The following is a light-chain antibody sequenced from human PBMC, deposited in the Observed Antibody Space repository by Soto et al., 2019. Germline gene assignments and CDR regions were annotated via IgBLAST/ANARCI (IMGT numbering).Light chain of an antibody. V-gene: IGKV3-15*01. CDR2: GAS. Sequence: IVMTHSPATLSVSPGEIATLSFRASQSVSSNLAWYQQKPGQAPRLLIHGASTRATGIPARFSGSGSGTDFTLTISRLEPEDFAVYYCQQYGSSPWTFGQGTKVDIK. CDR3: QQYGSSPWT. J-gene: IGKJ1*01. CDR1: QSVSSN.